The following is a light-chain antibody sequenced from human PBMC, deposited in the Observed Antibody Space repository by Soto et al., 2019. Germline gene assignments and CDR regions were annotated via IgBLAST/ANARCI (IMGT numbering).Light chain of an antibody. Sequence: EVVLTQSPGTLSLSPGGRATLSCRASQSVGSNYLAWYQQKPGQAPRLLIYGASSRATGIPDRFSGGGSGTDFTLTISRLEPEDFAVYYCQQYNYSPWTYGQGTKV. J-gene: IGKJ1*01. V-gene: IGKV3-20*01. CDR2: GAS. CDR3: QQYNYSPWT. CDR1: QSVGSNY.